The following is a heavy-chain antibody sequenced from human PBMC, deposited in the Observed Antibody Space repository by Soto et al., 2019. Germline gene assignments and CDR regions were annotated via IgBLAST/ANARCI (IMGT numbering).Heavy chain of an antibody. CDR1: GYTFTNYW. V-gene: IGHV5-51*01. D-gene: IGHD3-9*01. CDR2: IYPGDSDT. Sequence: GESLKISCEGSGYTFTNYWIGWVRQMPGKGLEWMGIIYPGDSDTKYSPSLQGQVTISADKSISIVYLQWSSLTASDTAMYYCARQGLHGSDWDGMDVWGQGTTVTVS. CDR3: ARQGLHGSDWDGMDV. J-gene: IGHJ6*02.